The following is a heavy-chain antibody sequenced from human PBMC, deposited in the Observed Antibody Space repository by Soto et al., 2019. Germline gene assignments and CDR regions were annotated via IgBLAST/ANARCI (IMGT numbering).Heavy chain of an antibody. CDR2: ISYDGSNK. CDR1: GFTFSNSA. D-gene: IGHD1-26*01. V-gene: IGHV3-30*04. CDR3: AGGGETSYSPGDY. Sequence: QVQLVESGGGVVQPGRSLRLSCAASGFTFSNSAMHWVRQAPGKGLEWVAVISYDGSNKYYGDSVKGRFTISRDNSKKTLYLQLSSLRAEDTSVYFCAGGGETSYSPGDYWGQGTLVTVSS. J-gene: IGHJ4*02.